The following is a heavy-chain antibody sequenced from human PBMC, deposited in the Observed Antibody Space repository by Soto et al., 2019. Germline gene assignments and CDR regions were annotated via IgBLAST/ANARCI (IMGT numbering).Heavy chain of an antibody. CDR1: GFTFSSYT. CDR3: TTWLTAHFDY. D-gene: IGHD2-21*02. Sequence: GGSLRLSCAASGFTFSSYTLNWVRRAPGKGLEWAATSSDRRTGNTHYSDSVRGRFTLSRDYSRNILFLQMDSLRADDTALYYCTTWLTAHFDYWGQGTQVTVSS. CDR2: SSDRRTGNT. J-gene: IGHJ4*02. V-gene: IGHV3-23*01.